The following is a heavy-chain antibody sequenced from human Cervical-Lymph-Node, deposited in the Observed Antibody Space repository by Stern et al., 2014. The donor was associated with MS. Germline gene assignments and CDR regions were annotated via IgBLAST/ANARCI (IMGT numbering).Heavy chain of an antibody. CDR3: ATTRWDLFTWNWFDP. D-gene: IGHD1-26*01. J-gene: IGHJ5*02. CDR1: GGSISSSGYY. Sequence: QVQLVESGPGLVKPSQTLSLTCTVSGGSISSSGYYWSWIRQPADKGLEWIGRIPDSGSTSYHPSPQRRVPKSMDQAKNQFSLKLPSVTAADTAVYYCATTRWDLFTWNWFDPWGQGTLVTVSS. CDR2: IPDSGST. V-gene: IGHV4-61*02.